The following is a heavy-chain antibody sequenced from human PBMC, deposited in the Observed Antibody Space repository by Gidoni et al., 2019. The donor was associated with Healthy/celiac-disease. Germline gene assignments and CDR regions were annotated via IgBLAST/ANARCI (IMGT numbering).Heavy chain of an antibody. D-gene: IGHD5-18*01. CDR1: GGSISSGDYY. CDR3: AREWIQLWDSTYYFDY. CDR2: IYYSGST. J-gene: IGHJ4*02. Sequence: QVQLQESGPGLVKPSQTLSLTCTVSGGSISSGDYYWSWIRQPPGKGLEWIGYIYYSGSTYYNPSLKSRVTISVDTSKNQFSLKLSSVTAADTAVYYCAREWIQLWDSTYYFDYWGQGTLVTVSS. V-gene: IGHV4-30-4*01.